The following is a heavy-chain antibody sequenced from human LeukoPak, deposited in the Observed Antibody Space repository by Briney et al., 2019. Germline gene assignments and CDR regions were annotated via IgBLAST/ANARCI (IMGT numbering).Heavy chain of an antibody. J-gene: IGHJ5*02. CDR1: GGTFSSYA. Sequence: ASVKVSCKASGGTFSSYAISWVRQAPGQGLEWTGGIIPIFGTANYAQKFQGRVTITTDESTSTAYMELSSLRSEDTAVYYCARVVSVSMVRGAPYDLNWFDPWGQGTLVTVSS. CDR2: IIPIFGTA. CDR3: ARVVSVSMVRGAPYDLNWFDP. V-gene: IGHV1-69*05. D-gene: IGHD3-10*01.